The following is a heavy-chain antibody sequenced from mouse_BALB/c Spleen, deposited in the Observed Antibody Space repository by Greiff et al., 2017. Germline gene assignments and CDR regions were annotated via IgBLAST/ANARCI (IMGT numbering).Heavy chain of an antibody. CDR1: GYSFTSYW. CDR2: IYPGNSDT. Sequence: EVQLQQSGTVLARPGASVKMSCKASGYSFTSYWMHWVKQRPGQGLEWIGAIYPGNSDTSYNQKFKGKAKLTAVTSASTAYMELSSLTNEDSAVYYCTRGEDYGWFAYWGQGTLVTVSA. J-gene: IGHJ3*01. V-gene: IGHV1-5*01. D-gene: IGHD2-4*01. CDR3: TRGEDYGWFAY.